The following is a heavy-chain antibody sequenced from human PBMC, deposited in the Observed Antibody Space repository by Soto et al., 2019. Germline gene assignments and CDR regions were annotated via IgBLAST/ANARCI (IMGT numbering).Heavy chain of an antibody. CDR2: IYYSGST. CDR3: ARCDGDGYNLGYFDY. V-gene: IGHV4-39*01. D-gene: IGHD5-12*01. Sequence: SETLSLTCTVSGGSISSSSYYWGWIRQPPGKGLEWIGSIYYSGSTYYNPSLKSRVTISVDTSKNQFSLKLSSVTAADTAVYYCARCDGDGYNLGYFDYWGQGTLVTVSS. CDR1: GGSISSSSYY. J-gene: IGHJ4*02.